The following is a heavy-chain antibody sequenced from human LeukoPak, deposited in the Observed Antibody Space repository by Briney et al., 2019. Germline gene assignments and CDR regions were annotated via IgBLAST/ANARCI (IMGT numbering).Heavy chain of an antibody. V-gene: IGHV3-21*01. D-gene: IGHD3-22*01. Sequence: GGSLRLSCVASGYTFSSFSINWVRQAPGKGLEWVSSISVRSNYIYYADSVRGRFSISRDDARNSLYLQIDSLRGDDTAVYYCVRLRRNYDSSGYYYYYDSWGQGTLVTVSS. CDR1: GYTFSSFS. CDR3: VRLRRNYDSSGYYYYYDS. J-gene: IGHJ4*02. CDR2: ISVRSNYI.